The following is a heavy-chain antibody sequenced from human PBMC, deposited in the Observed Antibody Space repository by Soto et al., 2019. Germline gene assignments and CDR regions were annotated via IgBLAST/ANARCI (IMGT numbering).Heavy chain of an antibody. CDR2: IHPSGST. J-gene: IGHJ5*02. D-gene: IGHD1-1*01. CDR3: AGGLDQYKGGRT. CDR1: DESFSNYY. Sequence: QVQLQQWGAGLLKPSETLSLTCAVYDESFSNYYCSWTRQTPGKGLEWIGEIHPSGSTYYNPSLRTRVTIPLDTSKSQFSPKLTSVTAADTAIYYCAGGLDQYKGGRTWGQGNLVTVS. V-gene: IGHV4-34*02.